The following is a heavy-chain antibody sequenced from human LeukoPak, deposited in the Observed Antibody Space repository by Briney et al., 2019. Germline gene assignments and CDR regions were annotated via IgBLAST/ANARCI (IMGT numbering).Heavy chain of an antibody. CDR1: GYTFTGYY. V-gene: IGHV1-2*04. CDR2: INPNSGGT. CDR3: TRFLEYSSSSGFDY. D-gene: IGHD6-6*01. Sequence: GASVKVSCKASGYTFTGYYMHWVRQAPGQGLEWMGWINPNSGGTNYAQKFQGWVTMTRDTSISTAYMELSRLRSDDTAVYYCTRFLEYSSSSGFDYWGQGTLVTVSS. J-gene: IGHJ4*02.